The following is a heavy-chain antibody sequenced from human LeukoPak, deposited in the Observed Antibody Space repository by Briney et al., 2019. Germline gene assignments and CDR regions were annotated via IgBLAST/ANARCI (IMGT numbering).Heavy chain of an antibody. CDR1: GFTFSSFA. V-gene: IGHV3-23*01. CDR2: ISGSGGST. Sequence: GGSLRLSCAASGFTFSSFAVSWVRQAPGKGLEWVSTISGSGGSTYYADSVKGRFTISRDNSKNTLYLQMNSLRAEDTAVYYCARSDRVAGTCFDYWGQGTLVTVSS. CDR3: ARSDRVAGTCFDY. J-gene: IGHJ4*02. D-gene: IGHD6-19*01.